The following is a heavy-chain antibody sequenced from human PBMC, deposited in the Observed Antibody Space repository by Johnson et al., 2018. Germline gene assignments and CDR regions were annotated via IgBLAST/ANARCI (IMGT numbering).Heavy chain of an antibody. Sequence: VQLVQSGGGVVQPGRSLRLSCAASGFTFSSYWMSWVRQAPGKGLEWVANIKQDGSETYYVDLVKGRFTSSRENAKNSLYLLMKSLRDEDTAVSFCAREGPDLWGYQYDGVDVWRQGATVTISS. D-gene: IGHD3-3*01. CDR3: AREGPDLWGYQYDGVDV. CDR1: GFTFSSYW. CDR2: IKQDGSET. J-gene: IGHJ6*02. V-gene: IGHV3-7*01.